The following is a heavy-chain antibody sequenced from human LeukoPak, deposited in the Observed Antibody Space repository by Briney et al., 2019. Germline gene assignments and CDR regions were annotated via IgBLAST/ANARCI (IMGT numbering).Heavy chain of an antibody. J-gene: IGHJ6*04. CDR1: GFTFSSYA. CDR2: ISYDGSNK. Sequence: PERSLRLSCAASGFTFSSYAMHWVRQAPGKGLEWVAVISYDGSNKYYADSVKGRFTISRDNSKNTLYLQMNSLRAEDTAVYYCAVSSYRTGGYYYYYGMDVWGKGTTVTVSS. CDR3: AVSSYRTGGYYYYYGMDV. V-gene: IGHV3-30*04. D-gene: IGHD6-6*01.